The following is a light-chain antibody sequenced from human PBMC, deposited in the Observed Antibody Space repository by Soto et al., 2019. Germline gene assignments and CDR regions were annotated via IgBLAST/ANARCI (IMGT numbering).Light chain of an antibody. J-gene: IGLJ2*01. Sequence: QSVLTQPPSVSGAPGQRVTISCTGGRSNFGAGFAVQWYQQVPGTAPKVLIYENTKRPSGVPGRFSGSKSDTSASLAITGLQAEDEGYYYCQSYDRSLTGSVFGGGTKLTVL. CDR3: QSYDRSLTGSV. CDR1: RSNFGAGFA. V-gene: IGLV1-40*01. CDR2: ENT.